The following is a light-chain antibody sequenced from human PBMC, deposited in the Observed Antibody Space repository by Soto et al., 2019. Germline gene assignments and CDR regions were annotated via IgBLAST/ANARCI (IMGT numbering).Light chain of an antibody. Sequence: QSVLTQPPSVSGAPGQRVTISCTGSSSNIRAGYDVHWYQQLPGTAPKLLIYGNSNRPSGVPDRFSGSKSGTSASLAITGLQGEDEADYCCQSYDSSLSGSNVVFGGGTKLTVL. CDR2: GNS. V-gene: IGLV1-40*01. J-gene: IGLJ2*01. CDR3: QSYDSSLSGSNVV. CDR1: SSNIRAGYD.